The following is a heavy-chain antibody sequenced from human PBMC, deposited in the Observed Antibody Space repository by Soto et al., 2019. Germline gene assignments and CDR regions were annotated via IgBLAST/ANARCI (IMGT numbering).Heavy chain of an antibody. CDR2: IYPGDSDT. J-gene: IGHJ3*02. Sequence: GGSLKISCKGSGYTFTSYWIGWVRQMPGEGLEWLGVIYPGDSDTRYSPSFQGQVTISADKSINTAYLQWGSLKASDSAIYYCERLGVVVITGHVQPPEDACDIWGQGTLVTVSS. CDR3: ERLGVVVITGHVQPPEDACDI. V-gene: IGHV5-51*01. CDR1: GYTFTSYW. D-gene: IGHD3-22*01.